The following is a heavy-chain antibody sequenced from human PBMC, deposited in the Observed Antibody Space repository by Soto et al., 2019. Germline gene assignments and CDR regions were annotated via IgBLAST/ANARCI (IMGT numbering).Heavy chain of an antibody. CDR3: WRDKGPLQIGGQYHFAMDV. CDR2: INPIFPTP. CDR1: GGTFGNSA. Sequence: QVQLVQSGAEVKKPGSSVTVSCKASGGTFGNSAISWVRQAPGQGLEWMGGINPIFPTPDYAQKFQGRVTVSAGESTNTALIEFTHLRSAGPGLYFLWRDKGPLQIGGQYHFAMDVWGQGTTVTVSS. V-gene: IGHV1-69*12. D-gene: IGHD2-21*01. J-gene: IGHJ6*02.